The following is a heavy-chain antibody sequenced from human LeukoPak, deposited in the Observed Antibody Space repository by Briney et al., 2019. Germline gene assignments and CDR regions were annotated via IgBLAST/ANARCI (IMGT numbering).Heavy chain of an antibody. V-gene: IGHV1-2*02. CDR1: GYTFTDNY. D-gene: IGHD1-14*01. J-gene: IGHJ4*02. CDR2: INPNSGGT. Sequence: ASVKVSCKASGYTFTDNYIHWVRQAPGQGLEWMGWINPNSGGTSYAEKFQGRVTMTSGTSISTAYMELSRLRSDDTAAYYCARVSSEPMGATDYWGQGTLVTVSS. CDR3: ARVSSEPMGATDY.